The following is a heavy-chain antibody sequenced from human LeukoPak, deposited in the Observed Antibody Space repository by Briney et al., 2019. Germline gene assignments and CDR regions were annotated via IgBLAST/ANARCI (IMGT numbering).Heavy chain of an antibody. J-gene: IGHJ6*02. V-gene: IGHV4-34*01. D-gene: IGHD2-2*02. Sequence: SETLSLTCAVYGGSFSGYYWSRIRQPPGKGLEWIGEINHSGSTNYNPSLKSRVTISVDTAKNQFSLKLSSVTAADTAVYYCARGRGYCSCNSCYKNYYYRKDVWGQGTTVTVSS. CDR2: INHSGST. CDR3: ARGRGYCSCNSCYKNYYYRKDV. CDR1: GGSFSGYY.